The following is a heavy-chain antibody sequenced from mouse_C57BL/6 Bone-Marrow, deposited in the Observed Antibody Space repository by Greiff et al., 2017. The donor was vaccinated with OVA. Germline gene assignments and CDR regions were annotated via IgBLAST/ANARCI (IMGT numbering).Heavy chain of an antibody. J-gene: IGHJ4*01. Sequence: EVQLVESGGGLAQPGGSLKLSCAASGFTFSDYYMYWVRQTPEKRLEWVAYISNGGGSTYYPDTVKGRFTISRDNAKNTLYLQMSRLKSEDTAMYYCARLTGDYWGQGTSVTVSS. CDR3: ARLTGDY. V-gene: IGHV5-12*01. D-gene: IGHD1-1*01. CDR1: GFTFSDYY. CDR2: ISNGGGST.